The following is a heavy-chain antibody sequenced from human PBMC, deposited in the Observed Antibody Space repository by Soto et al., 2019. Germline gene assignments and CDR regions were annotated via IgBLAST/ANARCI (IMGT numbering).Heavy chain of an antibody. CDR3: ARDPGIAAAGTRVGYYYYGMDV. J-gene: IGHJ6*02. V-gene: IGHV4-31*03. Sequence: SETLSLTCTVSGGSISSGGYYWSWIRQHPGKGLEWIGYIYYSGSTCYNPSLKSRVTISVDTSKNQFSLKLSSVTAADTAVYYCARDPGIAAAGTRVGYYYYGMDVWGQGTTVTVSS. CDR2: IYYSGST. D-gene: IGHD6-13*01. CDR1: GGSISSGGYY.